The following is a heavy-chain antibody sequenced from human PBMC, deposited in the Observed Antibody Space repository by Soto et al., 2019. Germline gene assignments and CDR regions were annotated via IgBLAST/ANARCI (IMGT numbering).Heavy chain of an antibody. D-gene: IGHD3-10*02. V-gene: IGHV4-34*01. CDR1: GGSFSCYY. Sequence: SETLSLTCAVYGGSFSCYYWTWIRQPPGKGLEWIGEITHSGSTNYNPSLKSRVTISVDTSKNQFSLNLNSVTAADTAVYYCARSSVRGWSYWGQGTLVTVSS. CDR3: ARSSVRGWSY. J-gene: IGHJ4*02. CDR2: ITHSGST.